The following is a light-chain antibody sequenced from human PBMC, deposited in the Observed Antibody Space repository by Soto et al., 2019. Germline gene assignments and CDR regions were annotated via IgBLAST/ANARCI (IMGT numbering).Light chain of an antibody. CDR1: SSNIGSNT. V-gene: IGLV1-44*01. J-gene: IGLJ1*01. CDR3: AAWDDGLNGHV. CDR2: SNN. Sequence: QSVLTHPPSASGTPGQRVTISCSGSSSNIGSNTVNWYQQLPGTAPKLLIYSNNQRPSGVPDRFSGSKSGTSASLAISGLQFEDEADYYCAAWDDGLNGHVFGTGTKVTVL.